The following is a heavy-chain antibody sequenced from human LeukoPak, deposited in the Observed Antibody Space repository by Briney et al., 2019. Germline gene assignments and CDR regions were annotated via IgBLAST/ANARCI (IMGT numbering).Heavy chain of an antibody. V-gene: IGHV1-2*02. J-gene: IGHJ6*03. CDR2: IYPNSGGT. Sequence: ASVKVSCKASGYTFTGYYMHWVRQAPGQGLEWMGWIYPNSGGTNYVQKFQGRVTMTRDTSISTAYMELSRLRSDDTAVYYCVRSRGLDYYGSGTDFDSYYYYMDVWGKGTTVTISS. D-gene: IGHD3-10*01. CDR1: GYTFTGYY. CDR3: VRSRGLDYYGSGTDFDSYYYYMDV.